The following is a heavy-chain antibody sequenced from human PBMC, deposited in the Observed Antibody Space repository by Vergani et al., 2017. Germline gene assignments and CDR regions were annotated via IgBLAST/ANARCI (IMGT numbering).Heavy chain of an antibody. CDR3: TTDGQVWFGELLFHPGY. J-gene: IGHJ4*02. D-gene: IGHD3-10*01. CDR2: IKSKTDGGTT. CDR1: GFTFSSYS. V-gene: IGHV3-15*01. Sequence: EVQLVESGGGLVQPGGSLRLSCAASGFTFSSYSMNWVRQAPGKGLEWVGRIKSKTDGGTTDYAAPVKGRCTSSRDDSKNTLYLQMNSLKTEDTALYYCTTDGQVWFGELLFHPGYWGQGTLVTVSS.